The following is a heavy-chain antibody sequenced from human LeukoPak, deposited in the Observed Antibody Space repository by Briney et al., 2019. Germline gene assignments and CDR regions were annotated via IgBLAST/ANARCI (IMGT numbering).Heavy chain of an antibody. CDR3: ARGHGGHRATYYDYVWGSYRQYYFDY. CDR1: GGSISSGGYY. V-gene: IGHV4-31*03. Sequence: PSQTLSLTCTVSGGSISSGGYYWRWIRQHPGKGLEWIGYIYYSGSTYYNPSLKSRVTISVDTSKNQFSLKLSSVTAADTAVYYCARGHGGHRATYYDYVWGSYRQYYFDYWGQGTLVTVSS. CDR2: IYYSGST. D-gene: IGHD3-16*02. J-gene: IGHJ4*02.